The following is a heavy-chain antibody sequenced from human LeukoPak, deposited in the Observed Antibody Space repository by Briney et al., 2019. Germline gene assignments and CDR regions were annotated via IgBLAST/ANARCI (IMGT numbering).Heavy chain of an antibody. J-gene: IGHJ5*02. Sequence: PSETLSLTCTVSGGSISSGSYYWSWIRQPAGKGLEWIGRIYTSGSTNYNPSLKSRVTISLDTSKNQFSLKLSSVTAADTAVYYCARDESLNWFDPWGQGTLVTVSS. V-gene: IGHV4-61*02. CDR1: GGSISSGSYY. CDR2: IYTSGST. CDR3: ARDESLNWFDP.